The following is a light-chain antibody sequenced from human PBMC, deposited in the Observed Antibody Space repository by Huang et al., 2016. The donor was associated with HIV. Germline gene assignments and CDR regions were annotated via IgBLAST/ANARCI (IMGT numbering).Light chain of an antibody. J-gene: IGKJ4*01. CDR3: QQYYDWPPLT. V-gene: IGKV3-15*01. Sequence: EIVMTQSPATLSVSPGGRATLSCTASQNIVSSLAWYQHKPGQTPRLLIYGASTRAAGIPTKFNGSGSETEFTLTISSLQSEDFAVYYCQQYYDWPPLTFGGGTKVEIK. CDR2: GAS. CDR1: QNIVSS.